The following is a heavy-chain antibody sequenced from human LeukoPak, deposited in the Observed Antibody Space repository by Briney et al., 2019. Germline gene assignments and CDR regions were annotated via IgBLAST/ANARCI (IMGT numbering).Heavy chain of an antibody. Sequence: GGSLRLSCAASGFTFSSYSMNWVRQAPGKGLEWVSFISSSSNYIYYADSVKGRFTISRDNARNSLFLQMNSLRDEDTAMYYCAISRYNSDSSAYYPDHWGQGTLVTVSS. CDR1: GFTFSSYS. CDR2: ISSSSNYI. CDR3: AISRYNSDSSAYYPDH. D-gene: IGHD3-22*01. V-gene: IGHV3-21*01. J-gene: IGHJ4*02.